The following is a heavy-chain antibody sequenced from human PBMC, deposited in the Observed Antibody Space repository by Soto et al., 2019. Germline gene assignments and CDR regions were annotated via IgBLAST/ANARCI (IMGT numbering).Heavy chain of an antibody. CDR2: IIPIFGTA. V-gene: IGHV1-69*06. CDR3: ARQEVLRFLEWLPPNYYYYGMDV. D-gene: IGHD3-3*01. J-gene: IGHJ6*02. CDR1: GGTFSSYA. Sequence: SVKVSCKASGGTFSSYAISWVRQAPGQGLEWMGGIIPIFGTANYAQKFQGRVTITADKSTSTAYMVLSSLRSEDTAVYYCARQEVLRFLEWLPPNYYYYGMDVWGQGTTVTVSS.